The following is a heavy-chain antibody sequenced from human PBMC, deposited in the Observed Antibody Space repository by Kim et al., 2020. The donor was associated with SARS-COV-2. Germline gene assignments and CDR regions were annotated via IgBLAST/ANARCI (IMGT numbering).Heavy chain of an antibody. V-gene: IGHV1-69*04. J-gene: IGHJ5*02. CDR1: GGTFSSYA. CDR2: IIPILGIA. CDR3: ARGAAAGYNWFDP. Sequence: SVKVSCKASGGTFSSYAISWVRQAPGQGLEWMGRIIPILGIANYAQKFQGRVTITADKSTSTAYMELSSLRSEDTAVYYCARGAAAGYNWFDPWGQGTLVTVSS. D-gene: IGHD6-13*01.